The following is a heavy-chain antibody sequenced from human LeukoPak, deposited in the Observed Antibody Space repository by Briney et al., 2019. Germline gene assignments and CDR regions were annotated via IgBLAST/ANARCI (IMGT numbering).Heavy chain of an antibody. CDR3: ARGYYDSSGYSFQNDAFDI. D-gene: IGHD3-22*01. Sequence: SETLSLTCTVSGGSISSYYWSWIRQPPGKGLEWIGYIYYSGSTYYNPSLKSRVTISVDTSKNQFSLKLSSVTAADTAVYYCARGYYDSSGYSFQNDAFDIWGQGTMVTVSS. CDR2: IYYSGST. V-gene: IGHV4-59*04. J-gene: IGHJ3*02. CDR1: GGSISSYY.